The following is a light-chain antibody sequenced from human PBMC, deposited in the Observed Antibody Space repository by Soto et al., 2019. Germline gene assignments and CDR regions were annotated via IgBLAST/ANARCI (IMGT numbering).Light chain of an antibody. J-gene: IGLJ2*01. V-gene: IGLV2-23*01. CDR3: CSYAGSRDVV. CDR1: SSDVGSYNL. CDR2: EGS. Sequence: QSALTQPASVSGSPGQSITISCTGTSSDVGSYNLVSWYQQHPGKAPKLMIYEGSKRRSGVSNRFSGSKSGNTASLTISGLQAEDEADYYCCSYAGSRDVVFGGGTKLTVL.